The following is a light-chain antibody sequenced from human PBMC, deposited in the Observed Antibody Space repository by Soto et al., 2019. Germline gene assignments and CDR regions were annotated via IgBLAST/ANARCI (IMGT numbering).Light chain of an antibody. Sequence: DIQMTQSPSTLSASVGDRVTIVCRASQSVSDWLAWFQQRPGKAPKVLIYGASSLESGVPSRFSGSGSGTDFTLTISSLQPDDFATYYCQQYNSYPWTFGQRTKLEIK. CDR1: QSVSDW. V-gene: IGKV1-5*02. CDR2: GAS. J-gene: IGKJ1*01. CDR3: QQYNSYPWT.